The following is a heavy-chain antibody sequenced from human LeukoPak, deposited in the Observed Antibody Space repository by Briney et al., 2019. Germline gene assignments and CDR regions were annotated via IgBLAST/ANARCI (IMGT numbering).Heavy chain of an antibody. CDR1: GGSISTYY. CDR2: IYYSGST. J-gene: IGHJ4*02. CDR3: TRNYDSSGYTTFGY. Sequence: SETLSLTCTVSGGSISTYYWSWIRQPPGKGPGWIGHIYYSGSTNYNPSLKSRVTIAVDTSKNHFSLKLSSVTAADTAVYYCTRNYDSSGYTTFGYWGRGTLVTVSS. D-gene: IGHD3-22*01. V-gene: IGHV4-59*01.